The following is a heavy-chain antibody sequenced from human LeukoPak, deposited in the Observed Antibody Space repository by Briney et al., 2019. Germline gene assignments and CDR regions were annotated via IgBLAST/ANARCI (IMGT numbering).Heavy chain of an antibody. D-gene: IGHD2-15*01. CDR1: GFTFSGYS. J-gene: IGHJ4*02. V-gene: IGHV3-21*01. CDR3: ARGRCSGGSCYPKYYFDY. Sequence: GGSLRLSCAASGFTFSGYSMNWVRQAPGKGLEWVSSISSSSSYIYYADSVKGRFTISRDNAKNSLYLQMNSLRAEDTAVYYCARGRCSGGSCYPKYYFDYWGQGTLVTVSS. CDR2: ISSSSSYI.